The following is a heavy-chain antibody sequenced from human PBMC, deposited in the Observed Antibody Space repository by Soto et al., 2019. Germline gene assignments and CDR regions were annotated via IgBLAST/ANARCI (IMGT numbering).Heavy chain of an antibody. D-gene: IGHD1-20*01. CDR2: VYHSGST. Sequence: PSETLSLTCTVSGASISSSTWWSWVRQPPGRGLEWIGEVYHSGSTKCNPSLKSRVTMLVDKSKNQLTLNLSSVTAADTAVYFCASSNNSNWSDPWGQGTLVTVSS. J-gene: IGHJ5*02. CDR3: ASSNNSNWSDP. CDR1: GASISSSTW. V-gene: IGHV4-4*02.